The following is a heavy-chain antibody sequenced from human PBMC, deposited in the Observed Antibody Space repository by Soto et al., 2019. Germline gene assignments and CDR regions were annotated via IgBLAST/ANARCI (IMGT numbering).Heavy chain of an antibody. V-gene: IGHV1-69*13. Sequence: SVKVSCKASGGTFSSYAISWVRQAPGQGLEWMGGIIPIFGTANYAQKFQGRVTITADESTSTAYMELSSLRSGDTAVYYCARDRHYYDSSGYSTGDAFDIWGQGTMVTVSS. J-gene: IGHJ3*02. CDR3: ARDRHYYDSSGYSTGDAFDI. CDR2: IIPIFGTA. CDR1: GGTFSSYA. D-gene: IGHD3-22*01.